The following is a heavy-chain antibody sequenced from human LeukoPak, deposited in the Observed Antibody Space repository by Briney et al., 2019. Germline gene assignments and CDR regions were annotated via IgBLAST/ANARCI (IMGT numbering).Heavy chain of an antibody. J-gene: IGHJ6*02. Sequence: PGGSLRLSCAASGFTFSSYGMHWVRQAPGKGLDWVAVISYVVSNKYYADSVKGRFTISRENSKNTLYLQMNSLRAEDTAVYYCAKDTSIAAAGTPYYHYGMDVWGQGTTVTVSS. CDR2: ISYVVSNK. CDR1: GFTFSSYG. CDR3: AKDTSIAAAGTPYYHYGMDV. V-gene: IGHV3-30*18. D-gene: IGHD6-13*01.